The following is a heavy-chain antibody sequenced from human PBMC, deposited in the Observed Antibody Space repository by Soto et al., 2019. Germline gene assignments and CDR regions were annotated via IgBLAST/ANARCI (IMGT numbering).Heavy chain of an antibody. CDR1: GFTFSSYA. D-gene: IGHD3-22*01. J-gene: IGHJ1*01. V-gene: IGHV3-30-3*01. CDR2: ISYDGSNK. Sequence: QVQLVESGGGVVQPGRSLRLSCAASGFTFSSYAMHWVRQAPGKGLEWVAVISYDGSNKYYADSVKGRFTISRDNSKNTMYLQMNSLRAEDTAVYYCARTLTYYYDSSGYYYSAEYFQHWGQGTLVTFSS. CDR3: ARTLTYYYDSSGYYYSAEYFQH.